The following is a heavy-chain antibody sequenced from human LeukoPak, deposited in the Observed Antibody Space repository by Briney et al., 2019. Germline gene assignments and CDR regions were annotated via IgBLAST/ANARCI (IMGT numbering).Heavy chain of an antibody. CDR1: GFTFSSYA. CDR3: AKIPYYYGSGSRQGY. J-gene: IGHJ4*02. Sequence: GGSLRLSCAASGFTFSSYAMSWVRQAPGKGLEWGSAISGSGGSTYYADSVKGRFTISRDNSKNTLYLQMNSLRAEDTAVYYCAKIPYYYGSGSRQGYWGQGTLVTVSS. D-gene: IGHD3-10*01. CDR2: ISGSGGST. V-gene: IGHV3-23*01.